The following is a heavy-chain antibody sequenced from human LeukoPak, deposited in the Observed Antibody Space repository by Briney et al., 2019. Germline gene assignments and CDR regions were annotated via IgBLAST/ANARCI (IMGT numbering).Heavy chain of an antibody. CDR1: GFTFSSYS. D-gene: IGHD5-18*01. CDR2: ISSSSSYI. V-gene: IGHV3-21*01. CDR3: ARGPVGTYSYGLTWFDP. Sequence: GGSLRLSCAASGFTFSSYSMNWVRQAPGKGLEWVSSISSSSSYIYYADSVKGRFTISRDNAKNSLYLQMNSLRAEDTAVYYCARGPVGTYSYGLTWFDPWGQGTLVTVSS. J-gene: IGHJ5*02.